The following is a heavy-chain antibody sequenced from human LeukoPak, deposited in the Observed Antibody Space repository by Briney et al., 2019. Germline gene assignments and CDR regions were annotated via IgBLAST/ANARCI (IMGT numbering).Heavy chain of an antibody. CDR3: ARELSYYGSGNYYQGRGYYFDY. Sequence: ASVKVSCKASGYTFTTNGISWVRQAPGQGLEWMGWISPYNGNTNYAEKVQSRITMTTDTYTRTVFMELGSLTSVDTAVYYCARELSYYGSGNYYQGRGYYFDYWGQGTLLTVSS. CDR2: ISPYNGNT. J-gene: IGHJ4*02. CDR1: GYTFTTNG. V-gene: IGHV1-18*01. D-gene: IGHD3-10*01.